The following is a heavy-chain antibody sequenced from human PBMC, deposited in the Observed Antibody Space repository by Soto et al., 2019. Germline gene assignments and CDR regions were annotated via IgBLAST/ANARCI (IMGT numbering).Heavy chain of an antibody. CDR1: GSSISSGGYY. J-gene: IGHJ4*02. D-gene: IGHD6-19*01. CDR2: IYDSGST. Sequence: SETLSLTCTVSGSSISSGGYYWSWVRQHPGKGLEWIGYIYDSGSTYYNPSLKSRVTISIDTSKNQFSLKLTSVTAADTAVYYCASQATGWYPDYWGQGTLVTVSS. CDR3: ASQATGWYPDY. V-gene: IGHV4-31*03.